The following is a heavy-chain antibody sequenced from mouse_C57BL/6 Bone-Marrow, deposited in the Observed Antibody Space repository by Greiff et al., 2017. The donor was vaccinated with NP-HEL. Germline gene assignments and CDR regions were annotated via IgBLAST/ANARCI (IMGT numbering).Heavy chain of an antibody. V-gene: IGHV5-16*01. CDR2: INYDGSST. CDR1: GFTFSDYY. D-gene: IGHD1-1*01. CDR3: ARDSYGSSSYWYFDV. J-gene: IGHJ1*03. Sequence: DVKLVESEGGLVQPGSSMKLSCTASGFTFSDYYMAWVRQVPEKGLEWVANINYDGSSTYYLDSLKSRFIISRDNAKNILYLQMSSLKSEDTATYYCARDSYGSSSYWYFDVWGTGTTVTVSS.